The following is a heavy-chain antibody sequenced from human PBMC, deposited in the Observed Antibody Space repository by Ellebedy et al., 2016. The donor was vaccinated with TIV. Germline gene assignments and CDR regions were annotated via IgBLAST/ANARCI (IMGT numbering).Heavy chain of an antibody. D-gene: IGHD6-13*01. CDR3: TRGKARTGYQYGMDL. J-gene: IGHJ6*02. CDR1: GFSFRTYG. CDR2: ISDSGT. Sequence: GESLKISCAASGFSFRTYGMTWVRQAPGGGLEWVSAISDSGTFYADSVKGLFTISRDNSKNMLFLQMNTLRADDTAVYFCTRGKARTGYQYGMDLWGQGTTVAVSS. V-gene: IGHV3-23*01.